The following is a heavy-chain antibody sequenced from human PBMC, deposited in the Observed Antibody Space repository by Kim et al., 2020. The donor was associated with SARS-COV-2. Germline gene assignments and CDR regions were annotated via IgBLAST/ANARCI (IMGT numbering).Heavy chain of an antibody. CDR3: VLGWELADDAFDI. CDR1: GFTFSSYW. V-gene: IGHV3-7*01. Sequence: GGSLRLSCAASGFTFSSYWMSWVRQAPGKGLEWVANIKQDGSEKYYVDSVKGRFTISRDNAKNSLYLQMNSLRAEDTAVYYCVLGWELADDAFDIWGQGTMVTVSS. J-gene: IGHJ3*02. D-gene: IGHD1-26*01. CDR2: IKQDGSEK.